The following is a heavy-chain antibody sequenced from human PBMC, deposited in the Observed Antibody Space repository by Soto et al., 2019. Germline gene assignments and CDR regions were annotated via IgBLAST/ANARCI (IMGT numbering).Heavy chain of an antibody. Sequence: ASVKVSCKASGYTFTSYYMHWVRQAPGQGLEWMGWINAGNGNTKYSQKFQGRVTITRDTSASIAYMELGSLRSEDKAVYYCARDPAPSDVWGQGTTVTVSS. CDR1: GYTFTSYY. V-gene: IGHV1-3*01. CDR2: INAGNGNT. CDR3: ARDPAPSDV. J-gene: IGHJ6*02.